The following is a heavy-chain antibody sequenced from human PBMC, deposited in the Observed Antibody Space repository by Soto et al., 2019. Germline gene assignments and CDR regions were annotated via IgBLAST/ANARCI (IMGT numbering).Heavy chain of an antibody. CDR1: GFTFSNYW. J-gene: IGHJ4*02. CDR2: ITPDGSYT. V-gene: IGHV3-74*01. Sequence: EVQLVESGGGLVQPGGSLRLSCATSGFTFSNYWMHWVRQVPGKGLMWVSRITPDGSYTSYADSVKGRFTISRDNAKNTVYLQMNGLRVEDTAIFYCARDLIIVDTPGDDFDYWGQGTLVAVSS. D-gene: IGHD5-12*01. CDR3: ARDLIIVDTPGDDFDY.